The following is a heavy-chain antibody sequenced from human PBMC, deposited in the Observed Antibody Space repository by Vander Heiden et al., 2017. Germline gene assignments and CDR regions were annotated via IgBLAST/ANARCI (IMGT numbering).Heavy chain of an antibody. CDR3: ARIRGVGYSSSWDWFDP. CDR1: GYTFTSSG. CDR2: SSANKGNT. Sequence: QVQLVQSGAQVKQPGASATVSCQASGYTFTSSGISWVRQAPGQGLEWMGWSSANKGNTNYAQKLQGRVTMTTDTSTSTAYMELRSLRSDDTAVYYCARIRGVGYSSSWDWFDPWGQGTLVTVSS. V-gene: IGHV1-18*01. D-gene: IGHD6-13*01. J-gene: IGHJ5*02.